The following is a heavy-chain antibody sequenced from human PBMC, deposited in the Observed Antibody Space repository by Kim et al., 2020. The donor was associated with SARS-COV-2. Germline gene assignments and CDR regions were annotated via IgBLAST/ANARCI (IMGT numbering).Heavy chain of an antibody. J-gene: IGHJ4*02. CDR1: GFTFSSYG. CDR3: AKVLSGTKLRVPDY. D-gene: IGHD1-26*01. Sequence: GGSLRLSCAASGFTFSSYGMHWVRQAPGKGLEWVAVISYDGSNKYYADSVKGRFTISRDNSKNTLYLQMNSLRAEDTAVYYCAKVLSGTKLRVPDYWGQGTLVTVSS. CDR2: ISYDGSNK. V-gene: IGHV3-30*18.